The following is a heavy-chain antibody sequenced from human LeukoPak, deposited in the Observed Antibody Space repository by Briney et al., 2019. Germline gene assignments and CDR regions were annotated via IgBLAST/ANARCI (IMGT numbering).Heavy chain of an antibody. J-gene: IGHJ4*02. CDR2: INQSGGNT. V-gene: IGHV3-7*01. D-gene: IGHD6-6*01. CDR1: GFTFSDYS. Sequence: GGSLRLSCTASGFTFSDYSMTWVRQAPGKGPEWVANINQSGGNTYYADSVRGRFTISRDNAKNTLFLQMNSLRAEDTAVYYCARRGGSSYRRSPFDYWGQGTLVTVSS. CDR3: ARRGGSSYRRSPFDY.